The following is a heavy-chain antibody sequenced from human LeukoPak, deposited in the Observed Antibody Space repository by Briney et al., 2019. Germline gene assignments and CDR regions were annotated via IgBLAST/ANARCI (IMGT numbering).Heavy chain of an antibody. D-gene: IGHD3-16*02. CDR2: ISWNSGSI. V-gene: IGHV3-9*01. Sequence: GRSLRLSCAASGFTFDDYAMHWVRQAPGKGLEWVSGISWNSGSIGYADSVKGRFTISRDNAKNSLYLQMNSLRAEDTALYYCAKDLHDYVWGSYRPFGGFDIWGQGTMVTVSS. CDR3: AKDLHDYVWGSYRPFGGFDI. J-gene: IGHJ3*02. CDR1: GFTFDDYA.